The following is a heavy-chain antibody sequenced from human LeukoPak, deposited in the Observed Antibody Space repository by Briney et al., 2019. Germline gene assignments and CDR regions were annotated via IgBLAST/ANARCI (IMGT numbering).Heavy chain of an antibody. D-gene: IGHD3-9*01. CDR2: MNPNSGNT. V-gene: IGHV1-8*01. Sequence: ASVKVSCKASGYTFTSYDINWVRQATGQGLEWMGWMNPNSGNTGYAQKFQGRVTMTRNTSIGTAYMELSSLRSEDTAVYYCAREYYDILTGQTYYFDYWGQGTLVTVSS. CDR1: GYTFTSYD. CDR3: AREYYDILTGQTYYFDY. J-gene: IGHJ4*02.